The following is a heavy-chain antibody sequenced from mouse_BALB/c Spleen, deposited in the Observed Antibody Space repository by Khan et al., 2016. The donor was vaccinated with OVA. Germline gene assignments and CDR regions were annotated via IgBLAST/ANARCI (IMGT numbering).Heavy chain of an antibody. Sequence: VQLQQSGAELVRPGTSVKMSCKAAGYTFTNYWIGWVKQRPGHGLEWIGDIFPGGGYTNYNEKFKGKATLTADPSSSTAYMQLSSLTSEDSAHYSWARRGAARATWDYFDYWGQGTTLTVSS. D-gene: IGHD3-1*01. J-gene: IGHJ2*01. CDR1: GYTFTNYW. CDR2: IFPGGGYT. CDR3: ARRGAARATWDYFDY. V-gene: IGHV1-63*02.